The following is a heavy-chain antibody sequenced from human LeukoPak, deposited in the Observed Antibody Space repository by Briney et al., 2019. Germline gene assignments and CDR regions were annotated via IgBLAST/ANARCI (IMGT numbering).Heavy chain of an antibody. D-gene: IGHD1-14*01. J-gene: IGHJ6*03. CDR3: AKSAGITYYYMDV. Sequence: GGSLRLSCAASGFTFSSYGMSWVRQAPGKGLEWVSAISGSGGSTYYADSVKCRFTISRDNSKNTLYLQMNSLRAEDTAVYYCAKSAGITYYYMDVWGKGTTVTISS. V-gene: IGHV3-23*01. CDR2: ISGSGGST. CDR1: GFTFSSYG.